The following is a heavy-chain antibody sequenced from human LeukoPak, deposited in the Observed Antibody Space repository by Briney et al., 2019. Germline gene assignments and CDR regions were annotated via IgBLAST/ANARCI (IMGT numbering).Heavy chain of an antibody. J-gene: IGHJ5*02. CDR3: ATTSMVRRTNWFDP. V-gene: IGHV4-34*01. D-gene: IGHD3-10*01. CDR1: GGSFSGYY. Sequence: PSETLSLTCAVCGGSFSGYYWSWIRQPPAKGLEWVGEINHSGSTNYNPSLNSRVTISVDTSKNQFSLKLSSVTAADPAVYYCATTSMVRRTNWFDPWGQGTLVTVSS. CDR2: INHSGST.